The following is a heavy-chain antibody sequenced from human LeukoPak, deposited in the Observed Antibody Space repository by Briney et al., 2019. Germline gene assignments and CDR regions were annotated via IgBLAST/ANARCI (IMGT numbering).Heavy chain of an antibody. CDR3: ARMVGWGARRYYYYYMDV. CDR2: INHSGST. CDR1: GGSFSGYY. J-gene: IGHJ6*03. Sequence: PSETLSLTCAVYGGSFSGYYWSWIRQPPGKGLEWIGEINHSGSTNYNPSLKSRVTISVDTSKNQFSLKLSSVTAADTAVYYCARMVGWGARRYYYYYMDVWGKGTTVTVSS. V-gene: IGHV4-34*01. D-gene: IGHD1-26*01.